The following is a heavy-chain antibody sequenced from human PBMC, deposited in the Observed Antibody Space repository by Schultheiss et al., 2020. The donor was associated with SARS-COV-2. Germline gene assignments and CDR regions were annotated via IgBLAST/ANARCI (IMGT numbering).Heavy chain of an antibody. J-gene: IGHJ6*02. V-gene: IGHV3-53*01. D-gene: IGHD5-12*01. CDR3: ARDGYGEAFYGMDV. CDR1: GFTVSSSY. CDR2: IYRGGST. Sequence: GGSLRLSCAASGFTVSSSYMSWVRQAPGKGLEWVSIIYRGGSTYYADSMKGRFTISRDISNNTLYLQMNSLRAEDTAVYYCARDGYGEAFYGMDVWGQGTTVTVSS.